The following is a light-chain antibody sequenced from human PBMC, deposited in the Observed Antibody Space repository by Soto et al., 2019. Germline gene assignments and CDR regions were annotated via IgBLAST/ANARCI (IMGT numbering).Light chain of an antibody. Sequence: EIVLTQSPGTLSLSPGERATLSCTASXSVDSGYLAWFQQKPGQSPRLLMYGASSRATGIPDRFSGSGSGTDFTLTISRLEPEDFAVYYCQQYGSSQYTFGQGTKLEIK. CDR1: XSVDSGY. CDR2: GAS. CDR3: QQYGSSQYT. J-gene: IGKJ2*01. V-gene: IGKV3-20*01.